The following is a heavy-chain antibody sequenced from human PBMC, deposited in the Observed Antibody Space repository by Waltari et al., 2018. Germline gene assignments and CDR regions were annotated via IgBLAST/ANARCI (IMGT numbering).Heavy chain of an antibody. D-gene: IGHD5-12*01. CDR2: IYYSGST. CDR1: GGSISSYY. Sequence: QVQLQESGPGLVKPSEPLSLTCTVSGGSISSYYWSWIRQPPGKGLEWIGYIYYSGSTNYNPSLKSRVTISVDTSKNQFSLKLSSVTAADTAVYYCARDNATSGYGPWGQGTLVTVSS. V-gene: IGHV4-59*01. J-gene: IGHJ5*02. CDR3: ARDNATSGYGP.